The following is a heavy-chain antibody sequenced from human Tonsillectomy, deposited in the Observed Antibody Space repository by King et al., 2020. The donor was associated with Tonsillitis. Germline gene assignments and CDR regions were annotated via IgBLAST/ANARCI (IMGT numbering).Heavy chain of an antibody. CDR1: GGTFSSHA. J-gene: IGHJ4*02. Sequence: QLVQSGAEVKKPGSSVKVSCKASGGTFSSHAISWVRQAPGQGLEWMGGIIPIFGTANYAQKFQGRVTITADESTGTAYMVLSSLRPEDTAVYYCARDRWPYYYDSSGYPGDYWGQGTLVTVSS. D-gene: IGHD3-22*01. CDR3: ARDRWPYYYDSSGYPGDY. CDR2: IIPIFGTA. V-gene: IGHV1-69*12.